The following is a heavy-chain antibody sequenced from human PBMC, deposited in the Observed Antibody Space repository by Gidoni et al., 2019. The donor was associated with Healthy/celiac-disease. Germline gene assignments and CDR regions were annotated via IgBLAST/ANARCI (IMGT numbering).Heavy chain of an antibody. CDR2: INHSGST. CDR1: GGSFSGYY. Sequence: QVQLPQWGAGLLKPSETLSLTCAVYGGSFSGYYWSWIRQPPGKGLEWIGEINHSGSTNYNPSLKSRVTISVDTSKNQFSLKLSSVTAADTAVYYCARRAPKVYYYYYGMDVWGQGTTVTVSS. V-gene: IGHV4-34*01. J-gene: IGHJ6*02. CDR3: ARRAPKVYYYYYGMDV.